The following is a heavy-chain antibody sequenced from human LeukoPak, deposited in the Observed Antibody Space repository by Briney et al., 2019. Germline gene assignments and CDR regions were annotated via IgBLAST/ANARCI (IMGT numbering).Heavy chain of an antibody. V-gene: IGHV4-39*07. CDR1: GGSIRSSSYY. CDR3: AREDGSGTYYRDY. J-gene: IGHJ4*02. CDR2: IYYTGST. Sequence: PSETLSLTCTVSGGSIRSSSYYWGWIRQPPGKGLEWIGSIYYTGSTYFNPSLKSRASISLDTSKNQFSLRLNSVTAADTAVYYCAREDGSGTYYRDYWGQGTPVTVSS. D-gene: IGHD3-10*01.